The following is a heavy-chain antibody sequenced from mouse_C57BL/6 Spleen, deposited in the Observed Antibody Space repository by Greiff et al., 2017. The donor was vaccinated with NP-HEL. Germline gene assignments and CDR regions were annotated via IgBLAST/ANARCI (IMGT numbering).Heavy chain of an antibody. CDR3: ARGDGYYYFDY. CDR2: ISNGGGST. V-gene: IGHV5-12*01. D-gene: IGHD2-3*01. Sequence: EVQLVESGGGLVQPGGSLKLSCAASGFTFSDYYMYWVRQTPEKRLEWVAYISNGGGSTYYPDTVKGRFTISRDNAKNTLYLQRSRLKSEDTAMYYCARGDGYYYFDYWGQGTTLTVSS. CDR1: GFTFSDYY. J-gene: IGHJ2*01.